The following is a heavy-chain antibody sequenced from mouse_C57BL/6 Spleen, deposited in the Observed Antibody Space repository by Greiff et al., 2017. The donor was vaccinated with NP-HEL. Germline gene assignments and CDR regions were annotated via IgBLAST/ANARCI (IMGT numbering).Heavy chain of an antibody. CDR2: IYPGSGST. D-gene: IGHD1-1*01. CDR1: GYTFTSYW. CDR3: ARSDYYGSSLYAMDY. J-gene: IGHJ4*01. V-gene: IGHV1-55*01. Sequence: QVQLQQPGAELVKPGASVKMSCKASGYTFTSYWITWVKQRPGRGLEWIGDIYPGSGSTNYNEKFKSKATLTVDTSSSTAYMQLSSLTSEDSAVYYCARSDYYGSSLYAMDYWGQGTSVTVSS.